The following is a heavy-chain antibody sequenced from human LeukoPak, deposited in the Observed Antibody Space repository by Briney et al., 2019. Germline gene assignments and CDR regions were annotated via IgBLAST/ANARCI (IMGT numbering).Heavy chain of an antibody. CDR3: ARDKTFAFDI. J-gene: IGHJ3*02. CDR1: GFTFSSYE. CDR2: MSSSGGTI. V-gene: IGHV3-48*03. D-gene: IGHD3-16*01. Sequence: AETLSLSCAAAGFTFSSYEMNWVCQEPGKGLEWFSYMSSSGGTIYYADSVKGRFTIFRDNAKNSLYLQMNSLRAEDTAVYYCARDKTFAFDIWGQGTMVTVSS.